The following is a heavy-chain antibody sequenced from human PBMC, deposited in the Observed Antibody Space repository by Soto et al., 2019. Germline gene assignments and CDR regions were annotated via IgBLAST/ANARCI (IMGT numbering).Heavy chain of an antibody. CDR1: GFTFSSYG. CDR3: AKGVAMVLIDY. J-gene: IGHJ4*02. Sequence: HPGGSLRLSCAASGFTFSSYGMHWVRQAPGKGLEWVAVISYDGSNKYYADSVKGRFTISRDNSKNTLYLQMNSLRAEDTAVYYCAKGVAMVLIDYWGQGTLVTVSS. V-gene: IGHV3-30*18. CDR2: ISYDGSNK. D-gene: IGHD5-12*01.